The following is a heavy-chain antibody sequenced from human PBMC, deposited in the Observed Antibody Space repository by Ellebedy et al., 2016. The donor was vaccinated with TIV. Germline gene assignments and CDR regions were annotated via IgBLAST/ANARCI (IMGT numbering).Heavy chain of an antibody. CDR1: GDSVSSNSAT. J-gene: IGHJ4*02. CDR3: ARGVWQWLVPLYYFDS. D-gene: IGHD6-19*01. Sequence: MPSETLSLTCAISGDSVSSNSATWNWIRQSPSRGLEWLGRTYYRSKWYHEYVVSVKCRITINPDTSMNQFSLQLNSVTPEDTAVYYCARGVWQWLVPLYYFDSWGQGTLVTVSS. CDR2: TYYRSKWYH. V-gene: IGHV6-1*01.